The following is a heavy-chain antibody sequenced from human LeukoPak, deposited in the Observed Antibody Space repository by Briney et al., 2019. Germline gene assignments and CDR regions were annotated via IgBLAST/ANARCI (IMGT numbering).Heavy chain of an antibody. CDR1: GGTFSSYA. CDR3: ARRLLGYCSSTSCYMYYGMDV. J-gene: IGHJ6*04. D-gene: IGHD2-2*02. Sequence: SVKVSCKASGGTFSSYAISWVRQAPGQGLEWMGGIIPIFGTADYAQKFQGRVTITADESTSTAYMELSSLRSEDTAVYYCARRLLGYCSSTSCYMYYGMDVWGKGTTVTVSS. V-gene: IGHV1-69*13. CDR2: IIPIFGTA.